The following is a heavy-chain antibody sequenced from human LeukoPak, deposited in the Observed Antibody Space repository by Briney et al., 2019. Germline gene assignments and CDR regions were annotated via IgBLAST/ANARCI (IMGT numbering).Heavy chain of an antibody. CDR1: GGSISSYY. V-gene: IGHV4-59*01. J-gene: IGHJ4*02. Sequence: SETPSLTCTVSGGSISSYYWSWIRQPPGKGLEWIGYIYYSGSTNYNPSLKSRVTISVDTSKNQFSLKLSSVTAADTAVYYCARELSHPGSYIDYWGQGTLVTVSS. CDR3: ARELSHPGSYIDY. CDR2: IYYSGST. D-gene: IGHD1-26*01.